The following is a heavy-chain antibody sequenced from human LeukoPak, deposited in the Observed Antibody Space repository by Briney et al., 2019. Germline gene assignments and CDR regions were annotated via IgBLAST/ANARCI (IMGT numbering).Heavy chain of an antibody. CDR3: ARGILYYYDSSGYIESPAGNWFDP. V-gene: IGHV3-21*01. D-gene: IGHD3-22*01. J-gene: IGHJ5*02. CDR2: ISSSSSYI. Sequence: GGSLRLSCAASGFTFSSYSMNWVRQAPGKGLEWVSSISSSSSYIYYADSVKGRFTISRDNAKNSLYLQMNSLRAEDTAVYYCARGILYYYDSSGYIESPAGNWFDPWGQGTLVTVSS. CDR1: GFTFSSYS.